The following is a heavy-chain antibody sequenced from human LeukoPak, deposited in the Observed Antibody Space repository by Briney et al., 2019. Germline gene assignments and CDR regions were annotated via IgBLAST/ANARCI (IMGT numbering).Heavy chain of an antibody. J-gene: IGHJ6*04. Sequence: GGSLRLSCAASGFTFSSYEMNWVRQALGKGLEWVSYISSSGSTICYADSVKGRFTISRDNAKNSLYLQMNSLRAEDTAVYYCAELGITMIGGVWGKGTTVTISS. D-gene: IGHD3-10*02. V-gene: IGHV3-48*03. CDR2: ISSSGSTI. CDR3: AELGITMIGGV. CDR1: GFTFSSYE.